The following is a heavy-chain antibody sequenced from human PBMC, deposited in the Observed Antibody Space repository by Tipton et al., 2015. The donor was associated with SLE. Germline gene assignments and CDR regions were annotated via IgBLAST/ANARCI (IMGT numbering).Heavy chain of an antibody. CDR3: ARYWAYVPNY. CDR2: MYYSGTT. CDR1: GGSFSSDNYY. J-gene: IGHJ4*02. V-gene: IGHV4-39*01. Sequence: TLSLTCTVSGGSFSSDNYYWGWIRQPPGKGLEWIGSMYYSGTTYYNPSLKSRVTISVDTSKNQVSLKLSSVTAADTAIYYCARYWAYVPNYWGQGTLVTVSS. D-gene: IGHD2-15*01.